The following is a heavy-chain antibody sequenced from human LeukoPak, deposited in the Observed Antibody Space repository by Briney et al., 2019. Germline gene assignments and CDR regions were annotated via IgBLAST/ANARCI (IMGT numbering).Heavy chain of an antibody. D-gene: IGHD3-10*01. CDR1: GFTFSSYG. V-gene: IGHV3-30*02. CDR3: AKTKGITMVRGAFDY. Sequence: GGSLRLSCAASGFTFSSYGMHWVRQAPGKGLEWVAFIRYDGSTKYYADSVKGRFTISRDNSKNTLYLQMNSLRAEDTAVYYCAKTKGITMVRGAFDYWGQGTLVTVSS. J-gene: IGHJ4*02. CDR2: IRYDGSTK.